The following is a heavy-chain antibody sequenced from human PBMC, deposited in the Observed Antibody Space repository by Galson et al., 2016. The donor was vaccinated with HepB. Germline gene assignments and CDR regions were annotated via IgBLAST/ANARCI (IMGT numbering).Heavy chain of an antibody. D-gene: IGHD2-15*01. CDR1: GFTFSKYA. CDR3: AKVYWEAATIDPLDY. CDR2: ISGSGDST. J-gene: IGHJ4*02. Sequence: SLRLSCAASGFTFSKYAMGWVRQAPGKGLEWVSTISGSGDSTYYADSVRGRFTISRDNSKTTLSLQMNGLRAEDTALYYCAKVYWEAATIDPLDYWGQGTLVTVSS. V-gene: IGHV3-23*01.